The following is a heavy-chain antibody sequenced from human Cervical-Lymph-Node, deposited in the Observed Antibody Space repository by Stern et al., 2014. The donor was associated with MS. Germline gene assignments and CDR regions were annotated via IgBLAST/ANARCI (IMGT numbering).Heavy chain of an antibody. CDR2: VCDTGDFI. CDR3: ARDTGYISGWGRYYFDY. D-gene: IGHD6-19*01. J-gene: IGHJ4*02. CDR1: GFTFRDYN. Sequence: EVQLVESGAGLVKPGGSLRLSCGGSGFTFRDYNMNWVRQAPGKGLEWVSSVCDTGDFIDYEDSVKGRFTISRDNDENSVYLQMDSLRVEDTAVYYCARDTGYISGWGRYYFDYWGQGTLVIVSS. V-gene: IGHV3-21*01.